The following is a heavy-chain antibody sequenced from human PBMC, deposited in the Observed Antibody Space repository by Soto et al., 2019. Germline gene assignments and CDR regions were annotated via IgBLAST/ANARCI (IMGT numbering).Heavy chain of an antibody. V-gene: IGHV3-11*01. J-gene: IGHJ4*02. CDR3: ARSYSSGWEFDY. D-gene: IGHD6-19*01. CDR1: GFTFSNYY. CDR2: ISSTGRTI. Sequence: AGGSLRLSCGASGFTFSNYYMSWIRQAPGKGLEWVSYISSTGRTIYYADSVKGRFTVSRDNAQNSLSPKLNSLRVKDTAVYYCARSYSSGWEFDYWGQGTQVTVSS.